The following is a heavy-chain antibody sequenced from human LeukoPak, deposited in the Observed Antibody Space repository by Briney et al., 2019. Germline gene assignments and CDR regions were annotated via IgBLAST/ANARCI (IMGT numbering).Heavy chain of an antibody. CDR3: AKDFVRGVVVQTDAFDI. CDR2: ISGSGGST. Sequence: PGGSLRLPCAASGFTFSSYAMSWVRQAPGKGLEWVSAISGSGGSTYYADSVKGRFTISRDNSKNTLYLQMNSLRAENTAVYYCAKDFVRGVVVQTDAFDIWGQGTMVTVSS. CDR1: GFTFSSYA. J-gene: IGHJ3*02. D-gene: IGHD2-8*01. V-gene: IGHV3-23*01.